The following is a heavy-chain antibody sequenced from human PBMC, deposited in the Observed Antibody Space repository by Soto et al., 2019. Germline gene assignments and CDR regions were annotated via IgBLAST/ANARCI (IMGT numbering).Heavy chain of an antibody. Sequence: PSQTLSLTCAISGDSVSSNSAAWNWIRQSPSRGLEWLGRTYYRSKWYNDCAVSVKSRITINPDTSKNQFSLQLNSVTPEDTAVYYCARADASPDYYYYYYTDVWGKGTTVTVSS. CDR1: GDSVSSNSAA. CDR2: TYYRSKWYN. J-gene: IGHJ6*03. CDR3: ARADASPDYYYYYYTDV. V-gene: IGHV6-1*01.